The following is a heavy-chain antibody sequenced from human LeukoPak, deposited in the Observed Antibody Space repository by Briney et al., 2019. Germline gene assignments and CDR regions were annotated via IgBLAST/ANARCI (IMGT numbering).Heavy chain of an antibody. CDR2: IQQDGSEQ. D-gene: IGHD4-23*01. V-gene: IGHV3-7*02. J-gene: IGHJ4*02. CDR1: GFTFSSSW. CDR3: ARNYGGYSH. Sequence: PGGSLRLSCTASGFTFSSSWMSWVRQAPGKRLEWVANIQQDGSEQYYVDSVKGRCTISRDNAKNSLYLQMNSLRAEDTALYYCARNYGGYSHWGQGTLVTVSS.